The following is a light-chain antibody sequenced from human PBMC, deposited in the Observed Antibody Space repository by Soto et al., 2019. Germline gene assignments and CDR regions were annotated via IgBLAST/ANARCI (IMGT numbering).Light chain of an antibody. Sequence: ESVMSQSPATLSVCPGERATLSCTASQSVFSSLAWYQQKPGQAPRLLIYDASNRATGIPARFSGSGSGTEFTLTISSLQSEDFAVYYCQQHNNWPPIPFGQGTRLAI. J-gene: IGKJ5*01. CDR1: QSVFSS. V-gene: IGKV3D-15*01. CDR3: QQHNNWPPIP. CDR2: DAS.